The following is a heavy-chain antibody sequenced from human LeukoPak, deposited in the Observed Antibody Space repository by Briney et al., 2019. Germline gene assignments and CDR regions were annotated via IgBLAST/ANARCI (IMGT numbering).Heavy chain of an antibody. CDR1: GGSISSSSYY. D-gene: IGHD5-12*01. J-gene: IGHJ4*02. Sequence: SETLSLTCTVSGGSISSSSYYWGWIRQPPGKGLEWIGSIYYSGSTYYNPSLKSRVTISVDTSKNQFSLKLSSVTAADTAVYYCARDRYSGYELHPVPGEYWGQGTLVTVSS. V-gene: IGHV4-39*07. CDR3: ARDRYSGYELHPVPGEY. CDR2: IYYSGST.